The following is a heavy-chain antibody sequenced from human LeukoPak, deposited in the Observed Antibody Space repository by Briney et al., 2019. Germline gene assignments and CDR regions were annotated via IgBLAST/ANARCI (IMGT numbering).Heavy chain of an antibody. D-gene: IGHD3-3*01. J-gene: IGHJ6*03. V-gene: IGHV1-69*13. CDR1: GGTFSSYA. CDR3: ATYADESIYYYMDV. Sequence: ASVKVSCKASGGTFSSYAISWVRQAPGQGFEWMGGIIPIFGTANYAQKFQGRVTITADESTSIAYMELSSLRSEDTAVYYCATYADESIYYYMDVWGKGTTVTVSS. CDR2: IIPIFGTA.